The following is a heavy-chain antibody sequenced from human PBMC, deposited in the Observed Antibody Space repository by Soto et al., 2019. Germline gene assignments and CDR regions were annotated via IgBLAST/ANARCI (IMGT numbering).Heavy chain of an antibody. D-gene: IGHD2-15*01. CDR1: GGSISSYY. V-gene: IGHV4-59*01. Sequence: SGTLSLTCTVSGGSISSYYWSWIRQPPGKGLEWIGYIYYSGSTNYNPSLKSRVAISVDTSNNQFSLKLSSVTAADTDVYYRPRKRISLGYSSRGLCSGSAYYYYYSMDVWHQATTVTVSS. J-gene: IGHJ6*02. CDR2: IYYSGST. CDR3: PRKRISLGYSSRGLCSGSAYYYYYSMDV.